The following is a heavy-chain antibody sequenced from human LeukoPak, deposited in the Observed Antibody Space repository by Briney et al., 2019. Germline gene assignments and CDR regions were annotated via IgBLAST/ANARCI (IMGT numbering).Heavy chain of an antibody. D-gene: IGHD6-6*01. Sequence: ASVRVSCKASGYTFTSYGISWVRQAPGQGLEWMGGIIPIFGTANYAQKFQGRVTITADKSTSTAYMELSSLRSEDTTVYYCARNRLVPFYYYYYYMDVWGKGTTVTVSS. CDR3: ARNRLVPFYYYYYYMDV. J-gene: IGHJ6*03. CDR2: IIPIFGTA. CDR1: GYTFTSYG. V-gene: IGHV1-69*06.